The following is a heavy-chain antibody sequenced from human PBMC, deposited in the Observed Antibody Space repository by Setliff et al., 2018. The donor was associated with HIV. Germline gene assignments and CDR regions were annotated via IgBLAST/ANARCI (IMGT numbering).Heavy chain of an antibody. CDR3: AREPSGWYSKDNWFDP. D-gene: IGHD6-19*01. Sequence: ASVKVSFQASGYSSTSYGIAWVRQAPGQGLEWMGWISVYNGDTKYAQKLQDRVTLTIDTATRTAYLEVRSLRSDDTAVYYCAREPSGWYSKDNWFDPWGQGTLVTVSS. V-gene: IGHV1-18*01. J-gene: IGHJ5*02. CDR2: ISVYNGDT. CDR1: GYSSTSYG.